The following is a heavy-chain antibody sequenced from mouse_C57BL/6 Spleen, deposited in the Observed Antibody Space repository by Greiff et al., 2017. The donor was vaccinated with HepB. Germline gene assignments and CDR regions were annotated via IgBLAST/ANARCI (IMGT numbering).Heavy chain of an antibody. D-gene: IGHD2-1*01. CDR1: GFTFSSYA. CDR2: ISSGGDYI. V-gene: IGHV5-9-1*02. Sequence: VQVVESGEGLVKPGGSLKLSCAASGFTFSSYAMSWVRQTPEKRLEWVAYISSGGDYIYYADTVKGRFTISRDNARNTLYLQMSSLKSEDTAMYYCTKIYYGNFYFDYWGQGTTLTVSS. J-gene: IGHJ2*01. CDR3: TKIYYGNFYFDY.